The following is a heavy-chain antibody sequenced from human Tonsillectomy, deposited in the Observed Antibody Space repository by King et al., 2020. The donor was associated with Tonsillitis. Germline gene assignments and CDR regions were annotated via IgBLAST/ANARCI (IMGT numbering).Heavy chain of an antibody. Sequence: QVQLVESGGGVVQPGTSLRLSCAASGFTFGNYGMHWVRQAPGKGLEWVALIAYDASYENYADSVKGRFTISRDNSKNKLYLEMNGLRVEDTAVYYCAKDGIALSDWYFDLWGRGTLVTVSS. CDR2: IAYDASYE. CDR1: GFTFGNYG. J-gene: IGHJ2*01. V-gene: IGHV3-30*18. D-gene: IGHD3-16*02. CDR3: AKDGIALSDWYFDL.